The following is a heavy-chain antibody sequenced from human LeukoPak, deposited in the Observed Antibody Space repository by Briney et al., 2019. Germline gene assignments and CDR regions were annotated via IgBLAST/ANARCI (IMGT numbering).Heavy chain of an antibody. CDR1: GYTFTRYD. D-gene: IGHD5-12*01. J-gene: IGHJ4*02. Sequence: GSVKVSCKASGYTFTRYDIKGGGQGHGEGVEGMGWMNPNSGNTGYAQKFQGRVTMTRNTSISTAYMELSSLRSEDTAVYYCARGGLRFICSDHWGQGTLVTVSS. CDR3: ARGGLRFICSDH. CDR2: MNPNSGNT. V-gene: IGHV1-8*01.